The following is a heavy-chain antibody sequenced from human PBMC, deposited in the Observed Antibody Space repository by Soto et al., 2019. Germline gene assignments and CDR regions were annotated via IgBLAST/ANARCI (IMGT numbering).Heavy chain of an antibody. CDR2: IVVGSGNT. D-gene: IGHD2-15*01. V-gene: IGHV1-58*01. Sequence: GASVKVSCTASGFTFTSSAVQWVRQARGQRLEWIGWIVVGSGNTNYAQKFQERVTITRDMSTSTAYMELSSLRSEDTAVYYCAVCSGGSCYSDAFDIWGQGTMVTVSS. J-gene: IGHJ3*02. CDR3: AVCSGGSCYSDAFDI. CDR1: GFTFTSSA.